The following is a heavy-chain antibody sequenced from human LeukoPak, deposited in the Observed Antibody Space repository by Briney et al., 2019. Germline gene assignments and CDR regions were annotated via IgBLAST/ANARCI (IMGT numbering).Heavy chain of an antibody. J-gene: IGHJ4*02. CDR1: GFTFSSYE. CDR2: ISSSGSTI. CDR3: AVSGGVLTWFDYFDY. V-gene: IGHV3-48*03. Sequence: GGSLRLSCAASGFTFSSYEMNWVRQAPGKGLEWVSYISSSGSTIYYADSVKGRFTISRDNAKNSLYLQMNSLRAEDTAVYYCAVSGGVLTWFDYFDYWGQGTLVTVSS. D-gene: IGHD2-8*02.